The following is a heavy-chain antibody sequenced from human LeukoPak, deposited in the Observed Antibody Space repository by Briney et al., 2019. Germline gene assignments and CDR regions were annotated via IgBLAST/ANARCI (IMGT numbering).Heavy chain of an antibody. CDR2: ITSSSSTI. Sequence: GGSLRLYCAASGFTFSSYSMNWVRQAPGKGLEWVSYITSSSSTIYYADSVKGRFTISRDNAKNSLYLQMNSLRAEDTAVYYCARAEVAVAGDFDYWGQGTLVTVSS. V-gene: IGHV3-48*01. J-gene: IGHJ4*02. D-gene: IGHD6-19*01. CDR3: ARAEVAVAGDFDY. CDR1: GFTFSSYS.